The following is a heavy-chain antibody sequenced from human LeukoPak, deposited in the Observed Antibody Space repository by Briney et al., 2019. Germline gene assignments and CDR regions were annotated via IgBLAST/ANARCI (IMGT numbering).Heavy chain of an antibody. J-gene: IGHJ6*02. CDR1: GGSISSYY. D-gene: IGHD6-19*01. Sequence: NPSETLSLTCTVSGGSISSYYWSWIRQPPGKGLEWIGYIYYSGSTNYNPSLKSRVTISVDTSKNQFSLKLSSVTAADTAVYYCASTQGYSSGWYSRYYGMDVWGQGTTVTVSS. CDR2: IYYSGST. CDR3: ASTQGYSSGWYSRYYGMDV. V-gene: IGHV4-59*01.